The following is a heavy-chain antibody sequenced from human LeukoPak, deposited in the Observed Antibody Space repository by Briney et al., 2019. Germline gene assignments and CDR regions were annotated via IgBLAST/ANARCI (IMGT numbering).Heavy chain of an antibody. CDR3: ARDPNSRGYYDY. D-gene: IGHD3-22*01. CDR2: INPSGGST. CDR1: GYTFTSYY. J-gene: IGHJ4*02. Sequence: GASVKVSCKASGYTFTSYYMHWVRQAPGQGLEWMGIINPSGGSTSYAQKFQGRVTMTRDMSTSTVYMELSSLRSEDTAVYYCARDPNSRGYYDYWGQGTLVTVSS. V-gene: IGHV1-46*01.